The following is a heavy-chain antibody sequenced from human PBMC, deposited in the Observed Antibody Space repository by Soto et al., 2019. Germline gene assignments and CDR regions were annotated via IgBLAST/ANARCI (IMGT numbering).Heavy chain of an antibody. CDR1: GFTFSSYA. Sequence: GGSLRLSCAASGFTFSSYAMSWVRQAPGKGLEWVSAISGSGGSTYYADSVKGRFTISRDNSKNTLYLQMNSLRAEDTAVYYCAKGEGWLRLRCLDYWGQGTLVTVSS. V-gene: IGHV3-23*01. D-gene: IGHD5-12*01. J-gene: IGHJ4*02. CDR3: AKGEGWLRLRCLDY. CDR2: ISGSGGST.